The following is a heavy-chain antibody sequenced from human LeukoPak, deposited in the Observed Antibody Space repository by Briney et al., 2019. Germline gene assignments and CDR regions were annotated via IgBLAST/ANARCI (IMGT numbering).Heavy chain of an antibody. J-gene: IGHJ4*02. CDR2: ISSSGSTI. V-gene: IGHV3-48*03. CDR3: ARSTVLLWFGELEKYFDY. D-gene: IGHD3-10*01. Sequence: TGGSLRLSCAASGFTFSSYEMNWVRQAPGKGLEWVSYISSSGSTIYYADSVKGRFTISRDNAKNSLYLQMNSLIAEDTAVYYCARSTVLLWFGELEKYFDYWGQGTLVTVSS. CDR1: GFTFSSYE.